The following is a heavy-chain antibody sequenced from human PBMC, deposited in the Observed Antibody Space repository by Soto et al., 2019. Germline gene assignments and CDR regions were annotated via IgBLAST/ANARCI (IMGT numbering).Heavy chain of an antibody. Sequence: GGSLRLSCAAAGFTIRSYSINWVRQAPGKGLEWVSYISSSSGSIFFADSVKGRFTISRDNAKNSVFLEMNSLRAEDTAVYYCARDNDVAQFASSYNDTWGQEILLPVSS. D-gene: IGHD2-2*02. CDR1: GFTIRSYS. V-gene: IGHV3-48*01. CDR3: ARDNDVAQFASSYNDT. CDR2: ISSSSGSI. J-gene: IGHJ5*02.